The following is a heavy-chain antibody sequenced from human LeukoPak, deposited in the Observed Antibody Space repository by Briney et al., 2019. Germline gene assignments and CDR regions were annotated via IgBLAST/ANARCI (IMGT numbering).Heavy chain of an antibody. Sequence: GGSLRLSCAASGFTFSSYAMHWVRQAPGKGLEWVSVIYSGGSTYYADSVKGRFTISRDNSKNTLYLQMNSLRAEDTAVYYCARVFYGDYPGYFDYWGQGTLVTVSS. D-gene: IGHD4-17*01. V-gene: IGHV3-66*01. J-gene: IGHJ4*02. CDR2: IYSGGST. CDR1: GFTFSSYA. CDR3: ARVFYGDYPGYFDY.